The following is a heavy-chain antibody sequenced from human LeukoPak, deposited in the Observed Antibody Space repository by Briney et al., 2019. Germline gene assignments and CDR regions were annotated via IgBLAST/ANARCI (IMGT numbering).Heavy chain of an antibody. J-gene: IGHJ5*02. D-gene: IGHD6-13*01. Sequence: SETLSLTCAVYGGSFSGYYWSWIRQPPGKGLEWIGEINHSGSTNYNPSLKSRVTISVDTSKNQFSLKLSSVTAADTAVYYCARQKGTSWSPPPYNWFAPGGKGTLATVSS. CDR1: GGSFSGYY. V-gene: IGHV4-34*01. CDR2: INHSGST. CDR3: ARQKGTSWSPPPYNWFAP.